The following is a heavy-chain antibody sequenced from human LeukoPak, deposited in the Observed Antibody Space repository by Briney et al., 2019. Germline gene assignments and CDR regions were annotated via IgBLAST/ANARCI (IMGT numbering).Heavy chain of an antibody. Sequence: GRSLRLSCTASGFTFGDYAMSWVRQAPGKGLEWVGFIRSKAYGGTTEYAASVKGRFTISRDDSKSIAYLQMSSLKTEDTAVYYCTRGELIADAFDIWGQGTMVTVSS. CDR2: IRSKAYGGTT. CDR1: GFTFGDYA. V-gene: IGHV3-49*04. CDR3: TRGELIADAFDI. D-gene: IGHD1-7*01. J-gene: IGHJ3*02.